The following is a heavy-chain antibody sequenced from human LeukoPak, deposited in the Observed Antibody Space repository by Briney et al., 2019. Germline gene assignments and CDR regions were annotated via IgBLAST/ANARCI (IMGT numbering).Heavy chain of an antibody. CDR3: ARGSGTALIDY. V-gene: IGHV4-34*01. CDR2: INHSGST. CDR1: GGSLSGYY. J-gene: IGHJ4*02. D-gene: IGHD1-1*01. Sequence: ASETLSLTCAVYGGSLSGYYWSWIRQPPGKGLEWIGEINHSGSTNYNPSLKSRVTISVDTSKNQFSLKLSSVTAADTAVYYCARGSGTALIDYWGQGTLVTVSS.